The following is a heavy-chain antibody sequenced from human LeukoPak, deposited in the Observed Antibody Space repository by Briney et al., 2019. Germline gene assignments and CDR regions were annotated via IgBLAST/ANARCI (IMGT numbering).Heavy chain of an antibody. CDR3: ATKRGPLTTARLTPGHRYYYYGMDV. D-gene: IGHD4-17*01. V-gene: IGHV3-15*01. J-gene: IGHJ6*02. Sequence: GGSLRLSCAASGFTFSNAWMSWVRQAPGKGLEWVGRIKSKTDGGTTDYAAPVKGRFTISRDDSKNMLYLQMNSLRAEDTAVYYCATKRGPLTTARLTPGHRYYYYGMDVWGQGTTVTVSS. CDR1: GFTFSNAW. CDR2: IKSKTDGGTT.